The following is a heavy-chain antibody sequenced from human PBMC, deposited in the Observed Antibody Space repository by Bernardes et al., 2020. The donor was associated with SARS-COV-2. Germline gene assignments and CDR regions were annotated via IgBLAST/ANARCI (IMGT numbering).Heavy chain of an antibody. CDR2: INSDGRTT. CDR3: VRGPSDGHGRFEY. CDR1: GFTFSSYC. V-gene: IGHV3-74*01. Sequence: GGSLRLSCAASGFTFSSYCMHWVRQVPGKGLVWVSRINSDGRTTTYADSVKSRFTISRDNGKNTLYLQMNSLRAEDTAVYYCVRGPSDGHGRFEYWGQGALVTVSS. J-gene: IGHJ4*02.